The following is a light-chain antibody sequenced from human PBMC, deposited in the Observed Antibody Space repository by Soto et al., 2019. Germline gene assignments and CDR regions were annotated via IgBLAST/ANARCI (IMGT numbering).Light chain of an antibody. Sequence: DIQMTQSPSTLSASVGDRVTITCRASQSISSWLAWYQQKPGKAPKLLIYDASSLESGVTSRFSGSGSGTEFTLTISRLQPDDFATYYCQQYNSYSPTFGGGTKVEIK. CDR1: QSISSW. CDR2: DAS. V-gene: IGKV1-5*01. J-gene: IGKJ4*01. CDR3: QQYNSYSPT.